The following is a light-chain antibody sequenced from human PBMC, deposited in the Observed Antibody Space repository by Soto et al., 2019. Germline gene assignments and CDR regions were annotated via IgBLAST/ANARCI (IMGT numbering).Light chain of an antibody. V-gene: IGKV1D-8*01. CDR2: AAS. Sequence: VISMTQSPSSLSASTGDLVTITCRVSPGISSFLAWYQQKPGKAPELLIYAASILQGGVPSRFSGSGSGTDFTLTISGLQSEDSATYYCQQYYSFPWTFGQGTKVEVK. J-gene: IGKJ1*01. CDR3: QQYYSFPWT. CDR1: PGISSF.